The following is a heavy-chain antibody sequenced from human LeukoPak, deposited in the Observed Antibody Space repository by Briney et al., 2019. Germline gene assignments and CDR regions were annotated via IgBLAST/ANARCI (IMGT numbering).Heavy chain of an antibody. J-gene: IGHJ6*02. CDR2: ISYDGSNK. Sequence: PGGSLRLSCAASGFTFSSYGMHWVRQAPGKGLEWVAVISYDGSNKYYTDSVKGRFIISRDNSKNTLFLQMNSLRAEDTAVYYCVKDGGSGWYNGLDVWGQGTTATVSS. CDR1: GFTFSSYG. CDR3: VKDGGSGWYNGLDV. D-gene: IGHD6-19*01. V-gene: IGHV3-30*18.